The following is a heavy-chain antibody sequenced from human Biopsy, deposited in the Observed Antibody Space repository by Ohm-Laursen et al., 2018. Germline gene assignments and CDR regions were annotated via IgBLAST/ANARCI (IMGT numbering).Heavy chain of an antibody. CDR2: IIAVSGLV. D-gene: IGHD3-3*01. V-gene: IGHV1-69*10. CDR3: ATPFQYYDSWGGYPPFDH. J-gene: IGHJ4*02. Sequence: ASVKVSCKISGGTFSNYAISWVRQAPGEGLEWMGGIIAVSGLVNYAPKFQGRVSITADKSTTTAYMELSNLKSEDTAVYYCATPFQYYDSWGGYPPFDHWGQGTLVTVSS. CDR1: GGTFSNYA.